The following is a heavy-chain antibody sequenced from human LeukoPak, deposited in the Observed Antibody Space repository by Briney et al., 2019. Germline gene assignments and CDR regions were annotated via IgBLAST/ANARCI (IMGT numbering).Heavy chain of an antibody. D-gene: IGHD2-21*01. V-gene: IGHV3-48*03. CDR1: GFSLARSE. J-gene: IGHJ2*01. Sequence: GGSLRLSCAAAGFSLARSEMNWVRQAPGKGLEWISSSSMYYADSVKGRFTISRENAKQTLYLQMNSLRPEDTAVYYCARAGDKGTANWYFDLWGRGTLVTVSS. CDR2: SSM. CDR3: ARAGDKGTANWYFDL.